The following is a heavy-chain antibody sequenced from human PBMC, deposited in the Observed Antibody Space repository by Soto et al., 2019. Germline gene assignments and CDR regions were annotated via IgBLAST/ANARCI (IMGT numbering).Heavy chain of an antibody. Sequence: QVQLQQWGAGLLKPSETLSLTCAVYGGSFSGYYWSWIRQPPGKGLEWIGEINHSGSTNYNPSLKSRVTISVDTSKNQFSLKLSSVTAADTAVYYCARGYWSYYGSGSFTRWFDPWGQGTLVTVSS. CDR3: ARGYWSYYGSGSFTRWFDP. V-gene: IGHV4-34*01. CDR2: INHSGST. CDR1: GGSFSGYY. J-gene: IGHJ5*02. D-gene: IGHD3-10*01.